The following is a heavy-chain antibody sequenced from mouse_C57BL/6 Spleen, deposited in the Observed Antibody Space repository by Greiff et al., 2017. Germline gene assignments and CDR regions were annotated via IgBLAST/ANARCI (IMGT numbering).Heavy chain of an antibody. CDR2: INYDGSST. CDR3: ARDPGHLGYFDV. Sequence: EVKLMESEGGLVQPGSSMKLSCTASGFTFSDYYMAWVRQVPEKGLEWVANINYDGSSTYYLDSLKSRFIISRDNAKNILYLQMSSLKSEDTATYYCARDPGHLGYFDVWGTGTTVTVSS. V-gene: IGHV5-16*01. CDR1: GFTFSDYY. J-gene: IGHJ1*03.